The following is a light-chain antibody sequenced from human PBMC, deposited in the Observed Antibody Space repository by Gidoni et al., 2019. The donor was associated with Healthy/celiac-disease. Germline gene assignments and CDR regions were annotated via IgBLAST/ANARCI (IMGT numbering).Light chain of an antibody. CDR3: NPRDSNGNPLV. V-gene: IGLV3-19*01. J-gene: IGLJ2*01. CDR1: SLRGYY. Sequence: SSELTQDTAVSVALGQTARITCQGDSLRGYYASWYQQKPGQAPVLVIYGKNNRPSGIPDRFSCSSSGNTASLTIPGAQAEAEADYYCNPRDSNGNPLVFGGGTKPTVL. CDR2: GKN.